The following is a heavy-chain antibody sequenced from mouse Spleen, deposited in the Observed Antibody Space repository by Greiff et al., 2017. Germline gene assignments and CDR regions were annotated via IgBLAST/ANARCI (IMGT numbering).Heavy chain of an antibody. CDR1: GYTFTSYW. CDR3: ANDGYYPYAMDY. D-gene: IGHD2-3*01. V-gene: IGHV1-59*01. CDR2: IDPSDSYT. Sequence: QVQLQQPGAELVRPGTSVKLSCKASGYTFTSYWMHWVKQRPGQGLEWIGVIDPSDSYTNYNQKFKGKATLTVDTSSSTAYMQLSSLTSEDSAVYYCANDGYYPYAMDYWGQGTSVTVSS. J-gene: IGHJ4*01.